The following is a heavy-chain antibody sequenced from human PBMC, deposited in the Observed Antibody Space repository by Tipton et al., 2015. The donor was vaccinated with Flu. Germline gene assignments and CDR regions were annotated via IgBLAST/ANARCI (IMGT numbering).Heavy chain of an antibody. V-gene: IGHV3-33*01. D-gene: IGHD3-3*01. CDR2: IWYDGSNK. CDR3: ASHNYDFWSGYFDY. Sequence: SLRLSCAASGFTFGSYGMHWVRQAPGKGLEWVAVIWYDGSNKYYADSVKGRFTISRDNSKNTLYLQMNSLRAEDTAVYYCASHNYDFWSGYFDYWGQGTLVTVSS. CDR1: GFTFGSYG. J-gene: IGHJ4*02.